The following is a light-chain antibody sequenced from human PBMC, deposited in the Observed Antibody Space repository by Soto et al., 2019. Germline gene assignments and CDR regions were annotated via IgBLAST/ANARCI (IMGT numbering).Light chain of an antibody. Sequence: QSVLTQPPSXXGXXXXXXXISCTGSSSNIGAGYDVHWYQQLPGTAPKLLIYGNSNRPSGVPHRFSGSKSGTSASLAITGLQAEDEADYYCQSYDSSLSVVFGGGTKLTVL. CDR2: GNS. V-gene: IGLV1-40*01. CDR3: QSYDSSLSVV. J-gene: IGLJ2*01. CDR1: SSNIGAGYD.